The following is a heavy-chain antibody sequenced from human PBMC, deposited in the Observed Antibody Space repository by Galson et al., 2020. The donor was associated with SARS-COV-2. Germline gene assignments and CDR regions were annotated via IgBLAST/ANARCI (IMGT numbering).Heavy chain of an antibody. Sequence: GGSLRLSCSASGFTFSAYWMHWVRQAPGKGLVWVSRNDSDGGSTTYADSVKGRFTISRDNDKNTLYLQMDNLRAEDTALYYCARRRDRVESGSFYASDAVDIWGQGTMVTVSS. V-gene: IGHV3-74*01. CDR2: NDSDGGST. CDR3: ARRRDRVESGSFYASDAVDI. D-gene: IGHD3-22*01. J-gene: IGHJ3*02. CDR1: GFTFSAYW.